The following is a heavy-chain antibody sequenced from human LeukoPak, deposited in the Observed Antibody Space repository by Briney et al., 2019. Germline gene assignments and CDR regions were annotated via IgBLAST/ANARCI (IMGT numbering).Heavy chain of an antibody. CDR3: ASGSYYFDY. Sequence: SETLSLTCTVSGGSISSGGYYWSWIHQYPGKGLEWIGYIYHSGSTYYNPSLKSRVTISVDTSKNQFSLKLSSVTAADTAAYYCASGSYYFDYWGQGTLVTVSS. CDR1: GGSISSGGYY. CDR2: IYHSGST. D-gene: IGHD1-26*01. J-gene: IGHJ4*02. V-gene: IGHV4-31*03.